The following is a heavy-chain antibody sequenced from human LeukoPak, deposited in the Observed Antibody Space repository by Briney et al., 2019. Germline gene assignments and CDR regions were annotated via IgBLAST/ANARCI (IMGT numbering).Heavy chain of an antibody. J-gene: IGHJ4*02. CDR1: GFAFSSYW. V-gene: IGHV3-7*03. CDR3: AKYSSGWIDY. CDR2: IKQDGSGK. Sequence: GGSLRLSCAASGFAFSSYWMSWVRQAPGKGLEWVANIKQDGSGKYYVNSVKGRFTISRDNAKNSLYLQMNSLRAEDTAVYYCAKYSSGWIDYWGQGTLVTVSS. D-gene: IGHD6-19*01.